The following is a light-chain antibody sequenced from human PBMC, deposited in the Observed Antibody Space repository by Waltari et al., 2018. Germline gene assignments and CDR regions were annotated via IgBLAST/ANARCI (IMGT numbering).Light chain of an antibody. Sequence: EIVLTQSPAILSLSPGERATLPCRASQSVSNYLDWYQQKPGQAPRLLMYDASNRATDIPARFSGSGSGTDFTLIISSLEPEDFAIYYCHQRFNWPRTFGPGTKVD. V-gene: IGKV3-11*01. J-gene: IGKJ3*01. CDR2: DAS. CDR1: QSVSNY. CDR3: HQRFNWPRT.